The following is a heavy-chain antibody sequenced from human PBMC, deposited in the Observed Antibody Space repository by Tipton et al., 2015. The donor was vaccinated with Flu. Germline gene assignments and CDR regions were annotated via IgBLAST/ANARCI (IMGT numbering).Heavy chain of an antibody. CDR3: ARQITLLPYYDFWSCYYFHDDYGMDV. D-gene: IGHD3-3*01. Sequence: QLVQSGAEVKKPGASVKGSCKASGYTFTSYDINWVRQATGQGLEWMGWMNPNSGNTGYAQKFQGRVTITRNTSIGTAYMELSSLRSEDTAVYYCARQITLLPYYDFWSCYYFHDDYGMDVWGQGTTLSVSS. CDR2: MNPNSGNT. CDR1: GYTFTSYD. J-gene: IGHJ6*02. V-gene: IGHV1-8*03.